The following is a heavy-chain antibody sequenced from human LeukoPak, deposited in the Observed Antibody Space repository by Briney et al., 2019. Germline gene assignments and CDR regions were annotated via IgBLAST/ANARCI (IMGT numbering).Heavy chain of an antibody. V-gene: IGHV3-11*04. CDR1: GFTFSDYY. CDR2: ISSSGSTI. Sequence: GGSLRLSCAASGFTFSDYYMSWIRQAPGKGLEWVSYISSSGSTIYYADSVRGRFTISRDNAKNTLYLQMNSLRAEDTAVYYCAKDSGITMVRGVMDYWGQGTLVTVSS. J-gene: IGHJ4*02. CDR3: AKDSGITMVRGVMDY. D-gene: IGHD3-10*01.